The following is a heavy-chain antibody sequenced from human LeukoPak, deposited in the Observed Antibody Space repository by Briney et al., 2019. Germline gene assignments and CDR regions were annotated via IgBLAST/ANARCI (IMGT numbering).Heavy chain of an antibody. D-gene: IGHD3-3*01. CDR2: LSYGGTNK. CDR3: ARDRSGYANDAFDF. V-gene: IGHV3-30-3*01. Sequence: GGSLRLSCAASGFTFSSYAMSWVRQAPGKGLEWVAVLSYGGTNKYYADSVKGRFTISRDNSKNTMFLQMNSLRAEDTAVYHCARDRSGYANDAFDFWGQGTMVTVSS. CDR1: GFTFSSYA. J-gene: IGHJ3*01.